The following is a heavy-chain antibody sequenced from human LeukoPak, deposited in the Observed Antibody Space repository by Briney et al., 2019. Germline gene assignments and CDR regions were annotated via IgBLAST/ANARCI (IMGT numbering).Heavy chain of an antibody. CDR1: GYSFTSYW. V-gene: IGHV5-10-1*01. CDR3: ARRGRDAYHFDF. J-gene: IGHJ4*02. D-gene: IGHD5-24*01. CDR2: IDPIDSYT. Sequence: GESLRISCKGSGYSFTSYWISWVRQTPGKGLEWMGKIDPIDSYTNYSPSFQGHVTISADKSISTAYLQWSSLKASDTAMYYCARRGRDAYHFDFWGQGTLVTVSS.